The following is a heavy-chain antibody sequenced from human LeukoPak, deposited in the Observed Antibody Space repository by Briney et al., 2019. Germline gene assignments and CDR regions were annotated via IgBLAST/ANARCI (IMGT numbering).Heavy chain of an antibody. V-gene: IGHV4-59*01. CDR3: AGGYYYYDSH. CDR2: VYYSGRT. J-gene: IGHJ4*02. D-gene: IGHD3-22*01. Sequence: PSETLSLTCTVSGGSISSYYWSWIRQPPGKGLEWIGYVYYSGRTNYNPSLKSRVTISVDTSKNQFSLKLSSVTAADTAVYYCAGGYYYYDSHWGQGTLVTVSS. CDR1: GGSISSYY.